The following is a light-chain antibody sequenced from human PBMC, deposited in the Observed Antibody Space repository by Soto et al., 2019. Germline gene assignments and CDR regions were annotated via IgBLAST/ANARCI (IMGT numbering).Light chain of an antibody. CDR3: QVWDSSSDHRGV. V-gene: IGLV3-21*04. Sequence: SYELTQPPSVSVAPGKTARIPCRGNNIGSKSVHWYQQKPGQAPVLVIYYDSDRPSGIPERFSGSNSGNTATLTISRVEAGDEADYYCQVWDSSSDHRGVFGTGTKVTVL. CDR2: YDS. CDR1: NIGSKS. J-gene: IGLJ1*01.